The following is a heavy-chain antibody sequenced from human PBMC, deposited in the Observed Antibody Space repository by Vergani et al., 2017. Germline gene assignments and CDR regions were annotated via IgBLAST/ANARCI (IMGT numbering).Heavy chain of an antibody. J-gene: IGHJ4*02. D-gene: IGHD3-10*01. Sequence: EVQLLESGGGLVQPGGSLRLSCAASGFTFSSYAMSWVRQAPGKGLEWVSAISGSGGSTYYADSVKGRFTISRDNSKNTLYLQMNSLRAEDTAVYYCAKVREGSNVVRGVILYFDYWGQRTLVTVSS. V-gene: IGHV3-23*01. CDR3: AKVREGSNVVRGVILYFDY. CDR2: ISGSGGST. CDR1: GFTFSSYA.